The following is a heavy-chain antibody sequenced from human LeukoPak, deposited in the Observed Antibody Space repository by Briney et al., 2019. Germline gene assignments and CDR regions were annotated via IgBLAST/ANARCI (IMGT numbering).Heavy chain of an antibody. Sequence: GGSLRLSCAASGFTFDDYAMHWVRQAPGKGLEWVSGISWNSGSIGYADSVKGRFTISRDNSKNTLYLQMNRLRAEDTAVYYCAKPWREDGDYWSFNYWGQGTLVTVSS. J-gene: IGHJ4*02. CDR1: GFTFDDYA. D-gene: IGHD4-17*01. CDR2: ISWNSGSI. CDR3: AKPWREDGDYWSFNY. V-gene: IGHV3-9*01.